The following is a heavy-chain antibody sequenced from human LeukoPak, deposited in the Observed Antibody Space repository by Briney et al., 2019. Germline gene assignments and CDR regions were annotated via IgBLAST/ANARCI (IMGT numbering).Heavy chain of an antibody. V-gene: IGHV3-23*01. CDR1: GFTFSSYA. CDR3: ARDPARSFDI. J-gene: IGHJ3*02. CDR2: ISGSGGST. Sequence: GGSLRVSCAASGFTFSSYAMSWVRQAPGKGLEWVSAISGSGGSTYYADSVQGRFTISRDNSKNTVYLQMNSLRAEDTALYFCARDPARSFDIWGHGTMVTVSS.